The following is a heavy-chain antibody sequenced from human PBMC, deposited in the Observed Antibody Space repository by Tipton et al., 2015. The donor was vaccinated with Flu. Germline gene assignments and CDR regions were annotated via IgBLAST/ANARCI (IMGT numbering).Heavy chain of an antibody. J-gene: IGHJ4*02. CDR3: ARHTGDSVRGIVDY. CDR1: GGSINSYC. CDR2: ICHSGST. Sequence: TLSLTCTVSGGSINSYCWGWVRQPPGKGLEWIGTICHSGSTYYNPSLKSRVTISVDTSWNQFSLKLSSVTAADTAVYYCARHTGDSVRGIVDYWGQGTLVTVSS. V-gene: IGHV4-59*08. D-gene: IGHD3-10*02.